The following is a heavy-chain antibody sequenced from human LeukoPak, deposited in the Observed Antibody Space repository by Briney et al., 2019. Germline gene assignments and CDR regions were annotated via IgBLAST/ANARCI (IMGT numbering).Heavy chain of an antibody. J-gene: IGHJ4*02. CDR1: GLTFSSYA. Sequence: PGGSLRLSCAASGLTFSSYAMSWVRQAPGKGLEWVSAISGSGGSTYYADSVKGRSTIPRANSKTTLYLQMNSLRAEDTAVYYCAKILLGTSYSISWYGAAPACWSQGTLLTASS. D-gene: IGHD6-13*01. V-gene: IGHV3-23*01. CDR3: AKILLGTSYSISWYGAAPAC. CDR2: ISGSGGST.